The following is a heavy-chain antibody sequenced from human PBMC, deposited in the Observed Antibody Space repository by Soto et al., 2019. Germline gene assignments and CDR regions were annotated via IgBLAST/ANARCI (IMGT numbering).Heavy chain of an antibody. CDR2: IYYSGST. CDR3: ATKRSTVTTLALDY. J-gene: IGHJ4*02. CDR1: GGSISSSSYY. V-gene: IGHV4-39*01. Sequence: XXTLSLPCTVSGGSISSSSYYWGFIRQPPGKGLEWIGSIYYSGSTYYNPSLKSRVTISVDTSKNQFSLKLSSVTAADTAVYYCATKRSTVTTLALDYWGQGTLVTVSS. D-gene: IGHD4-17*01.